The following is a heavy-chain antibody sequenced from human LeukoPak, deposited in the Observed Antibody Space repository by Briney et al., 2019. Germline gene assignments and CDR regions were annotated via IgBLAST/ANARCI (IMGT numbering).Heavy chain of an antibody. V-gene: IGHV1-69*04. CDR2: IIPILGIA. CDR1: GGTFSSYA. D-gene: IGHD3-22*01. J-gene: IGHJ4*02. CDR3: ARDVGYYDSRRIAPDY. Sequence: SVKVSCKASGGTFSSYAISWVRQAPGQGLEWMGRIIPILGIANYAQKFQGRVTITADKSTSTAYMELSSLRSEVTAVYYCARDVGYYDSRRIAPDYWGRGTLVTVSS.